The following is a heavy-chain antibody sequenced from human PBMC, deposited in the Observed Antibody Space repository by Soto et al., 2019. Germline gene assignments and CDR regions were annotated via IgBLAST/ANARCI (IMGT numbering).Heavy chain of an antibody. D-gene: IGHD5-18*01. V-gene: IGHV3-23*01. CDR1: TFTFSSYA. CDR2: FTGSGGAT. Sequence: QLLESGGGLVQRGGSVRLSCAASTFTFSSYAMSWVRQAPGKGLEWVSAFTGSGGATYYADSVKGRFAISRDNSKSTLYLQMNSLRGEDTAVYYCVGSTGMPPLDYWGQGTLVTGSS. J-gene: IGHJ4*02. CDR3: VGSTGMPPLDY.